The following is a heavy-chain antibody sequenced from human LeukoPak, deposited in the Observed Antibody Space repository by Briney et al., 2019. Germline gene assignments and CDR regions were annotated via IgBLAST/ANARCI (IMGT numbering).Heavy chain of an antibody. CDR2: ISGSGGST. Sequence: GGSLRLSCAASGFTFSSNAMSWVRQAPGKGLKWASAISGSGGSTYYADSVKGRFTISRDNSKNTLYLQMNSLRAEDTAVYYCAKVRRIVLESFDYWGQGTLVTVSS. D-gene: IGHD2-8*02. CDR3: AKVRRIVLESFDY. V-gene: IGHV3-23*01. CDR1: GFTFSSNA. J-gene: IGHJ4*02.